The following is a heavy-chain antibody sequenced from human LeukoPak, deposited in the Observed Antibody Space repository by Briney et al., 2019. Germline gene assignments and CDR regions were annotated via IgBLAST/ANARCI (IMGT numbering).Heavy chain of an antibody. Sequence: GGSLRLSCAASGLTFSNYAMSWVRQAPGKGLEWVSAISGSGGSTYYADSVKGRFTISRDNSKNTLYLQMNSLRAEDTAVYYCAKMAGMTRQVYYMDVWGKGATVTVSS. CDR2: ISGSGGST. CDR3: AKMAGMTRQVYYMDV. V-gene: IGHV3-23*01. D-gene: IGHD1-1*01. J-gene: IGHJ6*03. CDR1: GLTFSNYA.